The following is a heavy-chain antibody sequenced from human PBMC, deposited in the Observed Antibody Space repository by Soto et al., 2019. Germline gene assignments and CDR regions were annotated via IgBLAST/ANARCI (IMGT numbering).Heavy chain of an antibody. Sequence: HPGGSLRLSCAASGFTFNSYAMSWVRQAPGKGLEWVSIISSSSYTTHYADSVKGRFTISRDNSKNTLYLQTNSLRGEDTAVYYCARDRTAYCGGHCYPSFDYWGQGTLVTVSS. CDR2: ISSSSYTT. J-gene: IGHJ4*02. CDR3: ARDRTAYCGGHCYPSFDY. CDR1: GFTFNSYA. D-gene: IGHD2-21*02. V-gene: IGHV3-23*01.